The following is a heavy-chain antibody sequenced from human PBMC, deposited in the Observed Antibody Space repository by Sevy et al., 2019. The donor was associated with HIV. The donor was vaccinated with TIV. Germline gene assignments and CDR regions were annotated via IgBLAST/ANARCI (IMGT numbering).Heavy chain of an antibody. J-gene: IGHJ4*02. CDR2: IKQDGSEK. Sequence: GGSLRLSCAASGFTLSSYWMSWVRQAPGKGLEWVANIKQDGSEKDYVDSVKGRFTISRDNAKNSLYLQMNSLRVEDTAAYYCATARAYYADNSSYSFVYLGQGTLVTVSS. V-gene: IGHV3-7*01. CDR3: ATARAYYADNSSYSFVY. D-gene: IGHD3-22*01. CDR1: GFTLSSYW.